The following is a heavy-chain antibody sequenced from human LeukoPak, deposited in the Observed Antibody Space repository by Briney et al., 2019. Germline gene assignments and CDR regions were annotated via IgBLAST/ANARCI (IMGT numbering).Heavy chain of an antibody. CDR3: AREERNYDILTGYYNAGDYYMDV. Sequence: SETLSLTYNVSGFSLTIGYFWGWIRQPPGKGLEWIGSIFHSGSTYFNPSLKSRVTISVDTSKNQFSLKLSSVTAADTAVYYCAREERNYDILTGYYNAGDYYMDVWGKGTTVTVSS. D-gene: IGHD3-9*01. CDR2: IFHSGST. V-gene: IGHV4-38-2*02. J-gene: IGHJ6*03. CDR1: GFSLTIGYF.